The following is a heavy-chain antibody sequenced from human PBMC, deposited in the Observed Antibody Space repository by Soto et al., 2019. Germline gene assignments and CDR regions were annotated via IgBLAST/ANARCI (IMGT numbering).Heavy chain of an antibody. CDR1: GGTFSSYA. Sequence: QVQLVQSGAEVKKPGSSVKVSCKASGGTFSSYAISWVRQAPGQGLEWMGGIIPIFGTANYAQKFQGRVTITADESTSTAYMELSSLRSEDTAVYYCAKEQGGYDFWGGYYPREYFDYWGQGTLVTVSS. V-gene: IGHV1-69*01. CDR2: IIPIFGTA. CDR3: AKEQGGYDFWGGYYPREYFDY. J-gene: IGHJ4*02. D-gene: IGHD3-3*01.